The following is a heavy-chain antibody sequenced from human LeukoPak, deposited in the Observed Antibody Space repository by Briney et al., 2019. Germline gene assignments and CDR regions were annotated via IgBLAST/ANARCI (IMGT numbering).Heavy chain of an antibody. CDR3: VWVNYRSFDN. Sequence: GGSLRLSCADSGFTFSGYWMNWVRQAPGKGLEWVANINQNGGEKYYVDSVKGRFTISRDNGKNSLYLQMNSLRAEDTAVYYCVWVNYRSFDNWGQGTLVTVSS. CDR2: INQNGGEK. D-gene: IGHD3-16*02. J-gene: IGHJ4*02. CDR1: GFTFSGYW. V-gene: IGHV3-7*03.